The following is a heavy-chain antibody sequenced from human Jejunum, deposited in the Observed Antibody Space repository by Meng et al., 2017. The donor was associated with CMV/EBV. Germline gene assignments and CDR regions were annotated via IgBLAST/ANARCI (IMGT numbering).Heavy chain of an antibody. V-gene: IGHV4-4*07. J-gene: IGHJ4*02. CDR2: IYSNGAT. CDR3: ARDMHREVVIQDY. Sequence: QLLRRESTPGAVKTSDTLSLTCTGSGGSISDYYWSWIRRPAGKGLEGIGRIYSNGATNYNPSLKSRVTMSVDTSKNQFSLKLSSVTAADTAVYFCARDMHREVVIQDYWGQGTLVTVSS. CDR1: GGSISDYY. D-gene: IGHD3-10*01.